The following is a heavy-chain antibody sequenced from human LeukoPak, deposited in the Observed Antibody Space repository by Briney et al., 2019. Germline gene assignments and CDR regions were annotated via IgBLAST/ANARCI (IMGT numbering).Heavy chain of an antibody. D-gene: IGHD2-2*01. V-gene: IGHV4-39*01. Sequence: PSETLSLTCTVSGGSISSNSYFWGWIRQPPGKGLEWIGSISYSGSTHYNPSLKSRATISVDTSKNQFSLKLSSVTAADTAVYYCARRGRSSTSCYSLSFDPWGQGTLVTVSS. CDR1: GGSISSNSYF. CDR2: ISYSGST. J-gene: IGHJ5*02. CDR3: ARRGRSSTSCYSLSFDP.